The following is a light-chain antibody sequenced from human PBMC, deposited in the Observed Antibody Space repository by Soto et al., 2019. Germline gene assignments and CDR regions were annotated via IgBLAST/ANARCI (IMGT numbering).Light chain of an antibody. CDR1: QSISDT. CDR3: QQYRT. J-gene: IGKJ1*01. CDR2: AAS. Sequence: EIVMTQSPATLSVSPGGRSTLSCRASQSISDTLAWYQQKPGQAPRLLIYAASSRATGIPDRFSGSGSGTDFTLTISRLEPEDFAVYYCQQYRTFGQGTKVDIK. V-gene: IGKV3D-15*01.